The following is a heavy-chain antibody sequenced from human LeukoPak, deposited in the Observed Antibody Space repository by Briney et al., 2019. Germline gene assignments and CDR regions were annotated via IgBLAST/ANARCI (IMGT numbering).Heavy chain of an antibody. CDR1: GGSFSGYY. V-gene: IGHV4-34*01. CDR2: INHSGST. CDR3: ARGSSGYGY. D-gene: IGHD6-13*01. Sequence: SGTLSLTCAVYGGSFSGYYWSWIRQPPGKGLEWIGEINHSGSTNYNPSLKSRVTISVDTSKNQFSLKLSSVTAADTAVYYCARGSSGYGYWGQGTLVTVSS. J-gene: IGHJ4*02.